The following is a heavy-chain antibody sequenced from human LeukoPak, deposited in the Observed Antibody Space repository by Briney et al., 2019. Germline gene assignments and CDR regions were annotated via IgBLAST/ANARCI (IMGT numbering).Heavy chain of an antibody. CDR3: ETGGSYDY. CDR1: GFTFSSYW. J-gene: IGHJ4*02. V-gene: IGHV3-74*01. CDR2: INTDGSST. D-gene: IGHD1-26*01. Sequence: GGTLRLSCAASGFTFSSYWMHWLRQAPGKGLVWVSRINTDGSSTSYADSVKGRFTISRDNAKNTLYLQTNSLRAEATAVYYCETGGSYDYWGQGTLVTVSS.